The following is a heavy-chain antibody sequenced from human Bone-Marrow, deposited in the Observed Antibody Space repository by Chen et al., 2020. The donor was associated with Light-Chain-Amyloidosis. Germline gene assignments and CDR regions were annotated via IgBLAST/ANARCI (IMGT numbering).Heavy chain of an antibody. D-gene: IGHD6-19*01. V-gene: IGHV4-4*02. J-gene: IGHJ4*02. CDR2: VFHSGST. CDR1: RDSIINQGW. CDR3: AGERNSDWHGVAFEY. Sequence: QVHLQESGPGLVKPSGTLSLTCVVSRDSIINQGWWSWVRQPPGKRLEWIGEVFHSGSTTYKPSLMSRVTISVDKSKNQFSLRLTSVTAADTAMYYCAGERNSDWHGVAFEYWGQGVQVTVSS.